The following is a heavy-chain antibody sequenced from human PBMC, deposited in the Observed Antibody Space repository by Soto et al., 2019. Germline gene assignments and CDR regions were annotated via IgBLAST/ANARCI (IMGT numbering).Heavy chain of an antibody. D-gene: IGHD2-21*02. V-gene: IGHV3-30-3*01. J-gene: IGHJ4*02. CDR3: ARDQTAYCGGDCLRPFGY. Sequence: GGSLRLSCAASGFTFSSYAMHWVRQAPGKGLEWVAVISYDGSNKYYADSVKGRFTISRDNSKNTLYLQMNSLRAEDTAVYYCARDQTAYCGGDCLRPFGYWGQGTLVTVSS. CDR1: GFTFSSYA. CDR2: ISYDGSNK.